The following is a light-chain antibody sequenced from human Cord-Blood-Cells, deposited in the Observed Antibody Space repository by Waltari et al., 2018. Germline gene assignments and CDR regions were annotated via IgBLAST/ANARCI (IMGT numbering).Light chain of an antibody. J-gene: IGKJ4*01. Sequence: DIQMTQSTSYLSASVGDRVTITCRASQSISSYLNLYQQKPGKAPKLLIYAASSLQSGVPSRFSGSGSGTDFTLTISSLQPEDFATYYCQQSYSTPPLTFGGGTKVEIK. CDR3: QQSYSTPPLT. CDR1: QSISSY. CDR2: AAS. V-gene: IGKV1-39*01.